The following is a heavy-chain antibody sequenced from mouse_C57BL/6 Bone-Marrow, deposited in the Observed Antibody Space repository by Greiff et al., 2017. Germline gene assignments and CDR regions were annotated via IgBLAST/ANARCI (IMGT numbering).Heavy chain of an antibody. Sequence: VQLQQSGPELVKPGASVKISCKASGYAFSSSWMNWVKRRPGKGLEWIGRIYPGDGDTNYNGKFKGKATLTADKSSSTTYMQLSNLTSEDSAVYFCARGGYDAWFAYWGQGTLVTVSA. CDR1: GYAFSSSW. V-gene: IGHV1-82*01. D-gene: IGHD2-2*01. CDR2: IYPGDGDT. J-gene: IGHJ3*01. CDR3: ARGGYDAWFAY.